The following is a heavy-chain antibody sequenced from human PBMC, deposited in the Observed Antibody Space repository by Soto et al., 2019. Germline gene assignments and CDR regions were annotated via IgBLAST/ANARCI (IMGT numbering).Heavy chain of an antibody. J-gene: IGHJ4*02. CDR3: VRDSGNGWKDY. D-gene: IGHD6-19*01. Sequence: QVQLQESGPGLVKPSGTLSLTCAVSGGSISSTNWWNWVRQPPGKGLEWIGEIDHSGSTNYKPSLKSRVTMSVDKPKNQFSLKLSSVTAADTAVYYCVRDSGNGWKDYWGQGTLVTVSS. V-gene: IGHV4-4*02. CDR2: IDHSGST. CDR1: GGSISSTNW.